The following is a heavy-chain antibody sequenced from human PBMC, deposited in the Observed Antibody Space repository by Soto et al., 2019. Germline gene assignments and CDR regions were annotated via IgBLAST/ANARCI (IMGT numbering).Heavy chain of an antibody. CDR2: ISSSSSYI. CDR3: ARGVGSIAARQDYFDY. CDR1: GFTFSSYS. D-gene: IGHD6-6*01. Sequence: EVQLVESGGGLVKPGGSLRLSCAASGFTFSSYSMNWVRQAPGKGLEWVSSISSSSSYIYYADSVKGRFTISRDNAKNSLYRQMNSLRAEDTAVYYCARGVGSIAARQDYFDYWGQGTLVTVSS. J-gene: IGHJ4*02. V-gene: IGHV3-21*01.